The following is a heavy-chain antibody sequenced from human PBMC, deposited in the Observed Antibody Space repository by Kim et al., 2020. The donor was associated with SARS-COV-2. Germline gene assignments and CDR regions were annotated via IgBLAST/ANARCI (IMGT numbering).Heavy chain of an antibody. D-gene: IGHD6-13*01. CDR2: I. CDR3: ARAAAGTLWFDP. J-gene: IGHJ5*02. Sequence: ICAADSVKGRFAISRDNTKNTVFLQMDSLRDEDTAVYFCARAAAGTLWFDPWGHGTLVTVSS. V-gene: IGHV3-48*02.